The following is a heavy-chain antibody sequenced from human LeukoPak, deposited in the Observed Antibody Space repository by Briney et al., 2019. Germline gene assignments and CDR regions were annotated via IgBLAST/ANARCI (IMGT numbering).Heavy chain of an antibody. CDR2: LGRSGGTK. J-gene: IGHJ4*02. D-gene: IGHD5-24*01. CDR3: AKGETATSH. CDR1: GFNFDIFA. Sequence: GGSLRLSCVASGFNFDIFAMSWVRQFPGGGLEWVASLGRSGGTKNYADSVKGRFTISRDNSKNTLFLHMNSLRVDDSAIYYCAKGETATSHWGQGTLVTVFS. V-gene: IGHV3-23*01.